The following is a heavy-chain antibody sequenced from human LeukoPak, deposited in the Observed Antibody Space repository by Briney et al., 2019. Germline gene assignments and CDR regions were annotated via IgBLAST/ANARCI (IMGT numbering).Heavy chain of an antibody. CDR2: IYYSGST. J-gene: IGHJ4*02. Sequence: SETLSLTCTVSGGSISSSSYYWGWIRQPPGTGLEWIGSIYYSGSTYYNPSLKSRVTISVDTSKDQFSLKLNSVTAADTAVYYCARDQIGGGYKPLDYWGEGTLVTVSS. D-gene: IGHD5-24*01. CDR1: GGSISSSSYY. CDR3: ARDQIGGGYKPLDY. V-gene: IGHV4-39*07.